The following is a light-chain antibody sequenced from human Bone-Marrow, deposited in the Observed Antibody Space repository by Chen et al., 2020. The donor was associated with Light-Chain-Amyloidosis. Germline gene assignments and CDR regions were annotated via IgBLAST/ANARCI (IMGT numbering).Light chain of an antibody. J-gene: IGLJ3*02. CDR2: DDS. CDR3: QVWDRSSDRPV. V-gene: IGLV3-21*02. CDR1: NIGSTS. Sequence: SYVLTQPSSVSVAPGQTATIACWGNNIGSTSVHWYQQTPGQAPLLVVYDDSDRPSGIPERLSGYNSGNTATMTISGVEAGDEADYYCQVWDRSSDRPVFGGGTKLTVL.